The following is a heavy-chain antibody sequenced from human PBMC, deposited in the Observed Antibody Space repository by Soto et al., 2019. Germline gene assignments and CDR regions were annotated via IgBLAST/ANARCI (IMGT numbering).Heavy chain of an antibody. CDR2: TRSNNGKT. Sequence: ASVKVSCKTSGYRFTTYGISWGRRSPGQGGEGRGGTRSNNGKTKYAQKFQGRVTMTTDKSTNTVHMELRSLRSGATAVYYCVITFIAQPQDYFAYWGQGTLVPVSS. J-gene: IGHJ4*01. CDR1: GYRFTTYG. V-gene: IGHV1-18*01. CDR3: VITFIAQPQDYFAY. D-gene: IGHD2-2*01.